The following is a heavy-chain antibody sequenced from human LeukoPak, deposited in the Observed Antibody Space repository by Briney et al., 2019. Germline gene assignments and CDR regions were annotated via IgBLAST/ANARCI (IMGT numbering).Heavy chain of an antibody. J-gene: IGHJ4*02. D-gene: IGHD6-19*01. Sequence: PGRSLRLSCAASGFTFSSYAMHWVRQAPGKGLEWVAVISYDGSNKYYADSVKGRFTISRDNSKNTLYLQMNSLRAEDTAVYYCATGYSSGWYEGDYWGQGTLVTVSS. CDR2: ISYDGSNK. V-gene: IGHV3-30*04. CDR3: ATGYSSGWYEGDY. CDR1: GFTFSSYA.